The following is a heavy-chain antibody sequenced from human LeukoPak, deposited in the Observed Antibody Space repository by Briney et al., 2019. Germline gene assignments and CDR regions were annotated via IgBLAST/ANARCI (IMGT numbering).Heavy chain of an antibody. D-gene: IGHD3-22*01. CDR3: AKGPLYYYDSSGYGEYFQH. Sequence: GGSLRLSCAASGFTFSSYAMSWVRQATGKGLEWVSASSGSGGSTYYADSVKGRFTISRDNSKNTLYLQMNSLRAEDTAVYYCAKGPLYYYDSSGYGEYFQHWGQGTLVTVSS. V-gene: IGHV3-23*01. CDR1: GFTFSSYA. J-gene: IGHJ1*01. CDR2: SSGSGGST.